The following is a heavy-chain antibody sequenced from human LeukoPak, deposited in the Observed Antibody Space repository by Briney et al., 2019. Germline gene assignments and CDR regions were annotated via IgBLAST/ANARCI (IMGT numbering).Heavy chain of an antibody. CDR1: GDSFTTCY. V-gene: IGHV4-4*07. D-gene: IGHD6-6*01. CDR2: ISTSGYT. CDR3: ARDKFSSSYDS. Sequence: PSETLSLTCTVSGDSFTTCYWSWIRQPAGKGLEWIGRISTSGYTNYIPSLKSRLTMSVDTSKNQFSLKLTSVTAADAAVYYCARDKFSSSYDSWGQGTLVTVSS. J-gene: IGHJ4*02.